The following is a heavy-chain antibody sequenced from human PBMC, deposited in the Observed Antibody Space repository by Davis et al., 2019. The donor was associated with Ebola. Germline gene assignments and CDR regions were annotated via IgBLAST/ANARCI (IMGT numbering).Heavy chain of an antibody. CDR3: ARGIDSSGWTH. CDR2: INPNSGGT. V-gene: IGHV1-2*04. Sequence: ASVKVSCKASGYTFTSYGISWVRQAPGQGLEWMGWINPNSGGTNYAQKFQGWVTMTRDTSISTAYMELSKLRSDDTAVYYCARGIDSSGWTHWGQGTLVTVSS. CDR1: GYTFTSYG. D-gene: IGHD6-19*01. J-gene: IGHJ4*02.